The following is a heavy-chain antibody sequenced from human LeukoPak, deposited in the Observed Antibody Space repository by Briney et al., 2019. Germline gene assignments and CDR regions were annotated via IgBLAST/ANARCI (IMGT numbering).Heavy chain of an antibody. J-gene: IGHJ4*02. Sequence: SETLSLTCTVSAGSITNYYWSWIRQPPGKGLEWIGYIYYSGSTNYNPSLKSRVTISVDTSKNQFSLKLSSVTAADTAVYYCAGTYSGSYRDYWGQGTLVTVSS. CDR2: IYYSGST. CDR1: AGSITNYY. V-gene: IGHV4-59*08. CDR3: AGTYSGSYRDY. D-gene: IGHD1-26*01.